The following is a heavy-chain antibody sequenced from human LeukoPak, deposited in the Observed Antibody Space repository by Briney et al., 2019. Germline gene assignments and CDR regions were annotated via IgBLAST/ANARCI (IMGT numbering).Heavy chain of an antibody. D-gene: IGHD3-9*01. CDR1: GFTFSSYN. J-gene: IGHJ4*02. CDR2: ITISSTYI. Sequence: PGGSLRLSCAASGFTFSSYNMIWVRQAPGKGLEWVSSITISSTYIYYADSVKGRFTISRDNSKNTLYLQMNSLRAEDTAVYYCARGFRNYDILTGYFDYWGQGTLVTVSS. CDR3: ARGFRNYDILTGYFDY. V-gene: IGHV3-21*01.